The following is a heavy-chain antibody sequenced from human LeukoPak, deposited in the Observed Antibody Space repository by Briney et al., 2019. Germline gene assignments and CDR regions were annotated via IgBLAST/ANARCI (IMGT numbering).Heavy chain of an antibody. CDR1: GFTFSSYA. D-gene: IGHD6-13*01. V-gene: IGHV3-23*01. J-gene: IGHJ4*02. CDR3: AKDWYSGSWYNTPAY. CDR2: ISGSGGST. Sequence: SGGSLRLSCAASGFTFSSYAMSWVRQAPGKGLKWVSSISGSGGSTYYADSGKGRFTISRDNSKNTLYLQMNSLRAEDTAVYYCAKDWYSGSWYNTPAYWGQGTLVTVSS.